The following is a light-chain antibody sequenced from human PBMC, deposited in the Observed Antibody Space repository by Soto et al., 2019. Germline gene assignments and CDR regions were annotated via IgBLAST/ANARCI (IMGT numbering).Light chain of an antibody. V-gene: IGKV3-15*01. CDR2: GAS. J-gene: IGKJ2*01. CDR3: QQYNNWPPLT. CDR1: QSVSSN. Sequence: EIVMTQSPATLSVSPGERATLSCRASQSVSSNLAWYQQKPGQAPMLLIYGASTRATGIPARFSGSGSGTEFTLTVSSLQSEDFAVYYCQQYNNWPPLTFGQGTKLEIK.